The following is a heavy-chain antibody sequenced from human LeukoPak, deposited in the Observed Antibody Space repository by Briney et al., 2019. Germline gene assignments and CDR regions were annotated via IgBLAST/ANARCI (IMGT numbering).Heavy chain of an antibody. J-gene: IGHJ5*02. V-gene: IGHV4-38-2*02. Sequence: SETLSLTCTVSGYSISSGYYWGWIRQPPGKGLEWIGSIYHSGSTYYNPSLKSRVTISVDTSKNQFSLKLSSVTAADTAVYYCARVRYYDSSGASGPYDPWGQGTLVTVSS. CDR2: IYHSGST. CDR1: GYSISSGYY. D-gene: IGHD3-22*01. CDR3: ARVRYYDSSGASGPYDP.